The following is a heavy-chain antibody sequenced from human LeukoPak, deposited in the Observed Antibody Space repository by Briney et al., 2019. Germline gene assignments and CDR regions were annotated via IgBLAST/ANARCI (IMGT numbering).Heavy chain of an antibody. J-gene: IGHJ4*02. V-gene: IGHV3-21*01. CDR3: ARGTPWAVTHYYFDY. CDR2: ISSSSSYI. CDR1: GFTFSSYS. Sequence: PGGSLRLSCAASGFTFSSYSMNWVRQAPGKGLEWVSSISSSSSYIYYADSVKGRFTISRDNAKNSLYLQMNSLRAEDTAVYYCARGTPWAVTHYYFDYWGQGTLVTVSS. D-gene: IGHD4-11*01.